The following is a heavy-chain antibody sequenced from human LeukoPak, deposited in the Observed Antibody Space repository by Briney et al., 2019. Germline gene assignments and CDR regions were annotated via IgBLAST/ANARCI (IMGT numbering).Heavy chain of an antibody. D-gene: IGHD3-10*01. V-gene: IGHV3-30*04. CDR1: GFTFSSYA. J-gene: IGHJ6*04. CDR3: ARGPERLWFGELGFYYYYGMDV. CDR2: ISYDGSNK. Sequence: PGGSLRLSCAASGFTFSSYAMHWVRQAPGKGLEWVAVISYDGSNKYYADSVKGRFTISRDNSKNTLYLQMNSLRAEDTAVYYCARGPERLWFGELGFYYYYGMDVWGKGTTVTVSS.